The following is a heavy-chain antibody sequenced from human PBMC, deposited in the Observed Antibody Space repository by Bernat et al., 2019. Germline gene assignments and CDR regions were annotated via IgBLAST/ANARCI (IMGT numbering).Heavy chain of an antibody. CDR3: ARDEGHRALGY. J-gene: IGHJ4*02. V-gene: IGHV3-33*01. CDR1: GFTFSSYG. Sequence: QVQLVESGGGVVQPGRSLRLSCAASGFTFSSYGMHWVRQAPGKGLELVAVIWYDGSNKYYADSVKGRFTISRDNSKNTLYLQMNSLRAEDTAVYYCARDEGHRALGYWGQGTLVTVSS. CDR2: IWYDGSNK.